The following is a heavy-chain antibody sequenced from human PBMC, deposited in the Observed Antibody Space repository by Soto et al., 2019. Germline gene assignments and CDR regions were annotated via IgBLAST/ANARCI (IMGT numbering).Heavy chain of an antibody. CDR2: ISGSGDST. D-gene: IGHD1-26*01. CDR3: ARRGSGSYYDY. V-gene: IGHV3-23*01. Sequence: EVQLLESGGGLVQPGGSLRLSCAASGFTFSSYAMRWVRQAPVKGLEWVSAISGSGDSTYYADSVKGRFTISRDNSKNTLYLQMNSLRAEDTPLYYCARRGSGSYYDYWGQGKLVTVSS. J-gene: IGHJ4*02. CDR1: GFTFSSYA.